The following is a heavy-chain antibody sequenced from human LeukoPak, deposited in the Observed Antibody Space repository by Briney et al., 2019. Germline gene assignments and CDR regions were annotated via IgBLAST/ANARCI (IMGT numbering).Heavy chain of an antibody. CDR1: GVTLSSYA. V-gene: IGHV3-23*05. Sequence: GGSLRLSCAASGVTLSSYAMNWARQAPGKGLEWVSTIYTGGNTYYAASVKGRFTISRDFSKNTVFLHMNSLRAEDTAMYYCARGDDSGYYDYFDYWGQGALVTVSS. D-gene: IGHD3-22*01. CDR2: IYTGGNT. CDR3: ARGDDSGYYDYFDY. J-gene: IGHJ4*02.